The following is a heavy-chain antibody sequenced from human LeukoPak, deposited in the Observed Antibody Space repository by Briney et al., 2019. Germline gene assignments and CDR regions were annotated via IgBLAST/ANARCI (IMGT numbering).Heavy chain of an antibody. D-gene: IGHD6-19*01. CDR1: GYSISSGYY. CDR3: AVIAVAGTNFDY. CDR2: IYHSGST. J-gene: IGHJ4*02. V-gene: IGHV4-38-2*01. Sequence: SETLSLTFAVSGYSISSGYYWGWIRQPPGKGLEWIGSIYHSGSTYYNPSLKSRVTISVDRSKNQFSLNLSSVTAADTAVYYCAVIAVAGTNFDYWGQGTLVTVSS.